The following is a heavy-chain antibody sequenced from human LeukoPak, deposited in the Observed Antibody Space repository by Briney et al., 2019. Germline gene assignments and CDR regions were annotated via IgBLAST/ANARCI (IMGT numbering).Heavy chain of an antibody. J-gene: IGHJ6*03. CDR1: GGSISSYY. D-gene: IGHD3-9*01. Sequence: SETLSLTCTVSGGSISSYYWSWIRQPPGKGLEWIGYIYTSGSTNYNPSLKSRVTISVDTSKNQFSLKLSSVTAADTAVYYCARGRARGYDILTGYPRHRGYYMDVWGKGTTVTVSS. V-gene: IGHV4-4*09. CDR3: ARGRARGYDILTGYPRHRGYYMDV. CDR2: IYTSGST.